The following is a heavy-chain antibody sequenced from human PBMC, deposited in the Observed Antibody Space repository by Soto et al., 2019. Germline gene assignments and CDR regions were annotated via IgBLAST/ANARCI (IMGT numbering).Heavy chain of an antibody. V-gene: IGHV4-4*07. CDR3: ARGMTPPGAPAWYYFDS. CDR1: GASITGSSY. J-gene: IGHJ4*02. Sequence: QVQLQESGPGLMKPSETLSLTCTVSGASITGSSYWSWIRQPAGKGLEWIGRFSLSGTTNYNPSPRSRVPMSADVSKNQFSLRLTSVTAADTALSYCARGMTPPGAPAWYYFDSWGQGTLVTVSS. CDR2: FSLSGTT. D-gene: IGHD2-8*02.